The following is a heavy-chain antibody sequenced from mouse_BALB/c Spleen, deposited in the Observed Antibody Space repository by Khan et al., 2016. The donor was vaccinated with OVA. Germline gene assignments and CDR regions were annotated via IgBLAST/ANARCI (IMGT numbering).Heavy chain of an antibody. V-gene: IGHV1-15*01. CDR3: TRGTLTRVAHFDY. J-gene: IGHJ2*01. CDR1: GYTFTDYE. Sequence: QVQLKQSGAELVRPGASVTLSCKASGYTFTDYEMYWVKQTPVHGLEWIGTIDPETGCTDYNQKFKGKATLTADKSSSTAYMELRSLTSEDSAISYCTRGTLTRVAHFDYWGQGTTLTVSS. CDR2: IDPETGCT. D-gene: IGHD1-1*01.